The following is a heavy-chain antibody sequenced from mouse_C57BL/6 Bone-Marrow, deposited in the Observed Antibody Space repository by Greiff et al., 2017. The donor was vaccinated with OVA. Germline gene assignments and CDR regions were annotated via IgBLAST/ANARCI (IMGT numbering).Heavy chain of an antibody. CDR2: INYDGSST. D-gene: IGHD1-1*01. J-gene: IGHJ2*01. Sequence: DVHLVESEGGLVQPGSSMKLSCTASGFTFSDYYMAWVRQVPEKGLEWVANINYDGSSTYYLDSLKSRFIISRDNAKNILYLQMSSLKSEDTATYYCARCYGSSYGYFDYWGQGTTLTVSS. CDR1: GFTFSDYY. CDR3: ARCYGSSYGYFDY. V-gene: IGHV5-16*01.